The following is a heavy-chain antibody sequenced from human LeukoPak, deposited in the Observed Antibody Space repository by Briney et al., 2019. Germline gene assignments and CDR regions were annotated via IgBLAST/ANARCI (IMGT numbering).Heavy chain of an antibody. Sequence: ASVKVSCKASGYTFTGYYMHWVRQAPGQGLEWMGWINPNSGGTNYAQKFQGRVTMTRDTSISTAHMELSRLRSDDTAVYYCARDRVGTYYFDYWGQGTLVTVSS. D-gene: IGHD1-26*01. V-gene: IGHV1-2*02. CDR1: GYTFTGYY. CDR2: INPNSGGT. CDR3: ARDRVGTYYFDY. J-gene: IGHJ4*02.